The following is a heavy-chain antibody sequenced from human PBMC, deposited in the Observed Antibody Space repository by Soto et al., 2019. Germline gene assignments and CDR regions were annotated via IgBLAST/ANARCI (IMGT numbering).Heavy chain of an antibody. J-gene: IGHJ4*02. V-gene: IGHV4-4*02. Sequence: SETLTLTCAVSGGSFTSNNWWTWVRQPPGQGLEWIGEIYRTGSTNYNPSLKSRVTISLDKSENQFSLKVTSLPAADTAVYYCASRDPGTSVDYWGQGTLVTVSS. CDR3: ASRDPGTSVDY. CDR2: IYRTGST. CDR1: GGSFTSNNW. D-gene: IGHD1-7*01.